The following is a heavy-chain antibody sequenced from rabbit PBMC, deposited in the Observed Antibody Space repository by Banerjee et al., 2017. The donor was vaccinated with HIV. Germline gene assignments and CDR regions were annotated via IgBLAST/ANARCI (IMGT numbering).Heavy chain of an antibody. J-gene: IGHJ4*01. CDR2: INTSSGNT. CDR3: ARVYDDYGDLDL. Sequence: WVRQAPGKGLEWIACINTSSGNTVYASWAKGRFTISKTSSTTVTLQMTSLTAADTATYFCARVYDDYGDLDLWGPGTLVTVS. V-gene: IGHV1S40*01. D-gene: IGHD2-1*01.